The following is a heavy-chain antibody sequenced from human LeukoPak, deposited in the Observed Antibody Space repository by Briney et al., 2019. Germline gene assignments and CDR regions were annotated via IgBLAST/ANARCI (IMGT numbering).Heavy chain of an antibody. V-gene: IGHV3-7*01. D-gene: IGHD3-9*01. CDR2: IKQDGSEK. J-gene: IGHJ4*02. CDR1: GFTFSSYW. CDR3: ATLNYDILTGYYRKFDY. Sequence: PGGSLRLSCAASGFTFSSYWMSWVRQAPGKGLEWVANIKQDGSEKYYVDSVKGRFTISRDNAKNSLYLQMNSLRAEDTAVYYCATLNYDILTGYYRKFDYWGQGTLVTVSS.